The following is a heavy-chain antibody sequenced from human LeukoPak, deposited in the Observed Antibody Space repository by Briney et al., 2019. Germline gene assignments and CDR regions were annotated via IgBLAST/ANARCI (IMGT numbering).Heavy chain of an antibody. CDR1: GFTLSSYG. Sequence: GGTLRLSCAASGFTLSSYGMSWVRQAPGKGLEWVSAISGSGGSTYYADSVKGRFTISRDNSKNTLYLQMNSLRAEDTAVYYCARVYYDILTGYLDVWGKGTTVTISS. V-gene: IGHV3-23*01. CDR2: ISGSGGST. CDR3: ARVYYDILTGYLDV. J-gene: IGHJ6*04. D-gene: IGHD3-9*01.